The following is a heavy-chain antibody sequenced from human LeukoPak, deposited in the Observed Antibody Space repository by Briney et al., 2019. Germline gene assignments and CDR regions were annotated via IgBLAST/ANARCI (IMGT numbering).Heavy chain of an antibody. CDR2: IYDSGST. Sequence: SETLSLTCTVSGGSIRSSYYYWGWIRQPPGKGLEWIGSIYDSGSTYYNPSLKSRVTISVDTSKNQFSLKLSSVTAADTAVYYCASAGELSLIDYWGQGTLVTVSS. D-gene: IGHD3-16*02. J-gene: IGHJ4*02. CDR1: GGSIRSSYYY. V-gene: IGHV4-39*01. CDR3: ASAGELSLIDY.